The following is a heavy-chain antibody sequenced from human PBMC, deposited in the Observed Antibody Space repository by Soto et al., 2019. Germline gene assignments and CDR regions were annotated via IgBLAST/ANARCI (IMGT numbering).Heavy chain of an antibody. CDR2: ISYDGSNK. J-gene: IGHJ4*02. CDR1: GFTFSSYS. CDR3: AKGWFGESYFDY. D-gene: IGHD3-10*01. Sequence: QVQLVESGGGVVQPGRSLRLSCAASGFTFSSYSMHWVRQAPGKGLEWVAVISYDGSNKYYADSVKGRFTISRDNSKNTLYLQMNSLRADDTAVYYCAKGWFGESYFDYWGQGTLVTVSS. V-gene: IGHV3-30*18.